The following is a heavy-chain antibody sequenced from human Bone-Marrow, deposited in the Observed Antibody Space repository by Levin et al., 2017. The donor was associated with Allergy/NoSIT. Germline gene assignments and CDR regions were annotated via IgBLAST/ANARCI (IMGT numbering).Heavy chain of an antibody. CDR3: ARTQRRRHYYYYGMDV. J-gene: IGHJ6*02. Sequence: SETLSLTCAVYGGSFSGYYWSWIRQPPGKGLEWIGEINHSGSTNYNPSLKSRVTISVDTSKNQFSLKLSSVTAADTAVYYCARTQRRRHYYYYGMDVWGQGTTVTVSS. CDR1: GGSFSGYY. V-gene: IGHV4-34*01. CDR2: INHSGST.